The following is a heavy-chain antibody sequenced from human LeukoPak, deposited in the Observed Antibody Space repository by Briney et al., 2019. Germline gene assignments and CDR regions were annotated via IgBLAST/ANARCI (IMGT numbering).Heavy chain of an antibody. V-gene: IGHV1-2*02. CDR1: GYTFTSGNTFSAYY. CDR3: ARGRGPYCPNGVCFYPWFDP. Sequence: VASVKVSCKASGYTFTSGNTFSAYYIHWVRQAPGQGLEWMGWINPNSGGTNSAQKFQGRVSMTRVTSINTAYMELTRLRFDDTAVYYCARGRGPYCPNGVCFYPWFDPWGQGTLVTVSS. CDR2: INPNSGGT. D-gene: IGHD2-8*01. J-gene: IGHJ5*02.